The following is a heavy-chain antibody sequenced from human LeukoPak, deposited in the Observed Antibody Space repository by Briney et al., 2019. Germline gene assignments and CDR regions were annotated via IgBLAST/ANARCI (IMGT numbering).Heavy chain of an antibody. CDR2: IYYSGST. D-gene: IGHD6-19*01. CDR3: ARMRYSSGWYHDAFDI. Sequence: SETLSLTCTVSGGSISSGSYYWSWIRQHPGKGLEWIGYIYYSGSTYYNPSLKSRVTISVDTSKNQFSLKLSSVTAADTAVYYCARMRYSSGWYHDAFDIWGQGTMVTVSS. V-gene: IGHV4-31*03. CDR1: GGSISSGSYY. J-gene: IGHJ3*02.